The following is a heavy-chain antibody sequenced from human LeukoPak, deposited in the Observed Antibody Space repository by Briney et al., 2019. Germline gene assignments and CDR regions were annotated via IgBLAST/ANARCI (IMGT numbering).Heavy chain of an antibody. CDR1: GAPTSGTTHY. CDR2: NAGH. CDR3: ARDNFGSLDY. J-gene: IGHJ4*02. V-gene: IGHV4-59*11. Sequence: SETLSLTCTVTGAPTSGTTHYWSWIRQPPGKGLEWIGYNAGHNGNPSLRSRVTISVDRSTNRFSLRLTSVTAADTAVYYCARDNFGSLDYWGQGILVTVSS. D-gene: IGHD1-20*01.